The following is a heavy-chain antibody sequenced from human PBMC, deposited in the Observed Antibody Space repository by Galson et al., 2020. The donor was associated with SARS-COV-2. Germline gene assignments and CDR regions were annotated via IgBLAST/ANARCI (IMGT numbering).Heavy chain of an antibody. CDR3: ARRHYFDWYFDL. D-gene: IGHD3-10*01. Sequence: GESLKISCKGSGYSFTSHWIAWVRQMPGKGLEWMGIIYPGDSDTRYSPSFQGQVTISADKSISTAYLQWSSLMASDTAMYYCARRHYFDWYFDLWGRGTRVSVSS. CDR1: GYSFTSHW. CDR2: IYPGDSDT. V-gene: IGHV5-51*01. J-gene: IGHJ2*01.